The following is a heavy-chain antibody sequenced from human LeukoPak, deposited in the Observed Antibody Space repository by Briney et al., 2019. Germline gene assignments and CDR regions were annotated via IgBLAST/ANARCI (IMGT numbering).Heavy chain of an antibody. CDR2: ISSSNSFI. D-gene: IGHD1-20*01. CDR3: ARGTNWSPLDFDY. CDR1: RFIFSSYH. Sequence: GGSLRLSCAASRFIFSSYHMHWVRQPPGKGLEWVSSISSSNSFIYYADSMKGRFTTSRDNAKNSLYLQMNSLRAEDTAVYYCARGTNWSPLDFDYWGQGTLVTVSS. V-gene: IGHV3-21*01. J-gene: IGHJ4*02.